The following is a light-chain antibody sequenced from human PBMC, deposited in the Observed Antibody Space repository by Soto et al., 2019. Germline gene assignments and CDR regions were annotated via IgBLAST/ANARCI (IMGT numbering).Light chain of an antibody. Sequence: SYELTQAPSVSVSPGQPASITCSGDKLGDKYVCWYQQKPGQSPVLVIYEDSKRPSGIPERFSGSNSGNTATLTISGTQAMDEADYYCQAWDSSTVVFGGGTKLTVL. J-gene: IGLJ2*01. CDR1: KLGDKY. V-gene: IGLV3-1*01. CDR2: EDS. CDR3: QAWDSSTVV.